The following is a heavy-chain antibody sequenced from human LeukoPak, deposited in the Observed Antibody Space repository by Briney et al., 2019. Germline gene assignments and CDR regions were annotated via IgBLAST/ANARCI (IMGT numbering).Heavy chain of an antibody. CDR1: GFTFSSYA. CDR2: ISYDGSNK. D-gene: IGHD4-23*01. CDR3: ARGLTTVVTPVIDY. Sequence: GGSLRLSCAASGFTFSSYAMHWVRQAPGKGLEWVAVISYDGSNKYYADSVKGRFTISRDNSKNTLYLQMNSLRAEDTAVYYCARGLTTVVTPVIDYWGQGTLVTVSS. V-gene: IGHV3-30-3*01. J-gene: IGHJ4*02.